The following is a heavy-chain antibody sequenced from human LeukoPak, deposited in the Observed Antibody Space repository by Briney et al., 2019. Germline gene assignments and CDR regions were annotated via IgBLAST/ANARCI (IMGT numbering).Heavy chain of an antibody. V-gene: IGHV3-74*03. CDR2: INSDGTGI. D-gene: IGHD5-12*01. CDR3: ARAIVATNIDY. CDR1: GFTFSSYC. J-gene: IGHJ4*02. Sequence: GGSLRLSCAASGFTFSSYCMHWVRQAPGKGLVWVSRINSDGTGITYADSVKGRFTISRDNARNSLYLQMNSLRAEDTAVYYCARAIVATNIDYWGQGTLVTVSS.